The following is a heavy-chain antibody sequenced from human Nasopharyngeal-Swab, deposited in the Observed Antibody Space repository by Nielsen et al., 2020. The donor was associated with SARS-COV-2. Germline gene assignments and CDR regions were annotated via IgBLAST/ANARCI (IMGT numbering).Heavy chain of an antibody. D-gene: IGHD6-19*01. Sequence: GGSLRLSCVASGFTFSNYEMNWVRQAPGKGLEWVSFISSGETTIQYADSVKDRFTISRDDAKNSLFLQMNSLRVEDAAVYYCARASRGWSWGQGTLVTVSS. CDR1: GFTFSNYE. V-gene: IGHV3-48*03. J-gene: IGHJ5*02. CDR3: ARASRGWS. CDR2: ISSGETTI.